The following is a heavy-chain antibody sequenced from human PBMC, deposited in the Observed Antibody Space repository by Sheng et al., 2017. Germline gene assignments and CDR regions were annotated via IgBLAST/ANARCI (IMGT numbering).Heavy chain of an antibody. V-gene: IGHV3-23*01. Sequence: EVQLLESGGGLVQPGGSLRLSCAASGFTFSTYALSWVRQAPGKGLEWVSAITGSGGNTYYADSVKGRFTISRDNSKNTLYLQMNSLRAEDTAVYYCAKDGILYYFDYWGQGTLVTVSS. J-gene: IGHJ4*02. CDR2: ITGSGGNT. CDR3: AKDGILYYFDY. CDR1: GFTFSTYA.